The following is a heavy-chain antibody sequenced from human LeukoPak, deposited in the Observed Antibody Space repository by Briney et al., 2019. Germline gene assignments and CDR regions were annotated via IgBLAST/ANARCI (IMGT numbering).Heavy chain of an antibody. V-gene: IGHV3-21*01. D-gene: IGHD2-15*01. Sequence: GGSLRLSCAASVFTFSSYSMNWVRQAPGKGLEWVSSISSSSSYIYYADSVKGRFTISRDNAKNSLYLQMNSLRAEDTAVYYCAREGYCSGGSCFSDYWGQGTLVTVSS. J-gene: IGHJ4*02. CDR1: VFTFSSYS. CDR3: AREGYCSGGSCFSDY. CDR2: ISSSSSYI.